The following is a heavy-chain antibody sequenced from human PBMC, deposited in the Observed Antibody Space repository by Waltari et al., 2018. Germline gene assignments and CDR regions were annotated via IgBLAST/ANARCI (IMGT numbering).Heavy chain of an antibody. CDR1: GFTVSSNY. Sequence: EVQLVESGGGLIQPGGSLRLSCAASGFTVSSNYMSWVRQAPGKGLEWVSVIYSGGSTYYADSVKGRFTISRDNSKNTLYLQMNSLRAEDTAVYYCARAANKKRSSGWYEYYFDYWGQGTLVTVSS. D-gene: IGHD6-19*01. CDR3: ARAANKKRSSGWYEYYFDY. J-gene: IGHJ4*02. V-gene: IGHV3-53*01. CDR2: IYSGGST.